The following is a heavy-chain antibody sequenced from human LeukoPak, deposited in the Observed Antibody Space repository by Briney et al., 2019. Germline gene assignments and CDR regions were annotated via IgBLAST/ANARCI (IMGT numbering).Heavy chain of an antibody. V-gene: IGHV4-39*01. CDR3: ARFPDSSDY. J-gene: IGHJ4*02. CDR1: GGSISSSGYY. D-gene: IGHD1-14*01. CDR2: IYYSGST. Sequence: SETLSLTCTVSGGSISSSGYYWGWFRQPPGKGLEWIGSIYYSGSTYYNPSLKSRVTISVDTSKNQFSLKLSSVTAADTAVYYCARFPDSSDYWGQGTLVTVSS.